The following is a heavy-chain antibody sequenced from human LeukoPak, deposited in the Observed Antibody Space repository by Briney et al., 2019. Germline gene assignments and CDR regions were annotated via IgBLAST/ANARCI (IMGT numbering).Heavy chain of an antibody. V-gene: IGHV1-3*01. CDR3: ARLGSHYYDSSGYYYEGPFDY. CDR1: GYTFTSYA. D-gene: IGHD3-22*01. Sequence: ASVKVSCKVSGYTFTSYAMHWVRQAPGQRLEWMGWINAGNGNTKYSQKFQGRVTITRDTSASTAYMELSSLRSEDTAVYYCARLGSHYYDSSGYYYEGPFDYSGQGTLVTVSS. CDR2: INAGNGNT. J-gene: IGHJ4*02.